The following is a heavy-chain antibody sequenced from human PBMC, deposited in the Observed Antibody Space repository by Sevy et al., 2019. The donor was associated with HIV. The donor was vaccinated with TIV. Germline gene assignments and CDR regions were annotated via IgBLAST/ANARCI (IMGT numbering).Heavy chain of an antibody. CDR1: GFTFSSFA. J-gene: IGHJ4*01. CDR3: ARPTPRLEHSRAAFFDS. Sequence: GGSLRLSCAASGFASGFTFSSFAMSWVRQLPGKGLEWVSTINGRGGSTYYADSVKGRFTLSRDNSNNALFLQMDSLTPEDTAIYYCARPTPRLEHSRAAFFDSWGHGTLVTVSS. D-gene: IGHD5-12*01. V-gene: IGHV3-23*01. CDR2: INGRGGST.